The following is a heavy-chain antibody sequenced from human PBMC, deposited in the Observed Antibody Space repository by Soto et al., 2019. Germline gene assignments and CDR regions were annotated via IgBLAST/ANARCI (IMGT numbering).Heavy chain of an antibody. J-gene: IGHJ6*02. CDR1: GYSFTSYW. V-gene: IGHV5-51*01. Sequence: GESLKISCKGSGYSFTSYWIGWVRQMLGKGLEWMGIIYPGDSDTRYSPSFQGQVTISADKSISTAYLQWSSLKASDTAMYYCARQPRAYYYGMDVWGQGTTVTVSS. CDR2: IYPGDSDT. CDR3: ARQPRAYYYGMDV.